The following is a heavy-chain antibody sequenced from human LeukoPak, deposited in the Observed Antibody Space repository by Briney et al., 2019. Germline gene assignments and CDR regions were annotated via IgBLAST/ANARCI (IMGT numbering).Heavy chain of an antibody. J-gene: IGHJ4*02. CDR1: GYSFTSYW. D-gene: IGHD6-13*01. Sequence: GESLKISCKGSGYSFTSYWIGWVRQMPGKGLEWMGIIYPGDSDTRYSPSFQGQVTISADKSISTAYLQWSSLKASDTAMYYCVRRGIAAAGTALFGDYWGQGTLVTVSS. V-gene: IGHV5-51*01. CDR3: VRRGIAAAGTALFGDY. CDR2: IYPGDSDT.